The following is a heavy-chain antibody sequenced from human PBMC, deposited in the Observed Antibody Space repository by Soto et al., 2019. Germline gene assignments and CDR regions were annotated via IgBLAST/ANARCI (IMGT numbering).Heavy chain of an antibody. J-gene: IGHJ1*01. CDR3: ARRPPFCL. Sequence: PSETLSLTCAVSGGSISSGGYSWSWIRQPPGKGLEWIGYIYHSGSTYYNPSLKSRVTISVDRSKNQFSLKLSSVTAADTAVYYCARRPPFCLWGQGSSVTGSS. CDR2: IYHSGST. CDR1: GGSISSGGYS. V-gene: IGHV4-30-2*01. D-gene: IGHD3-16*01.